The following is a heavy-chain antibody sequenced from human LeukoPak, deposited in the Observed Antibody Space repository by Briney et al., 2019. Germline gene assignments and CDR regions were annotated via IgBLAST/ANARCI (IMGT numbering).Heavy chain of an antibody. D-gene: IGHD1-14*01. J-gene: IGHJ6*03. CDR2: IYPGDSDT. CDR3: ARHPTWDHEVGYYMDV. CDR1: GYSFTKFW. V-gene: IGHV5-51*01. Sequence: GEFLKISCQGSGYSFTKFWIGWVRQMPGKGLEWMGIIYPGDSDTRYSPSFQGQVTISADKSISTAYLQWSSLKASDTAMYYCARHPTWDHEVGYYMDVWGKGTTVTVSS.